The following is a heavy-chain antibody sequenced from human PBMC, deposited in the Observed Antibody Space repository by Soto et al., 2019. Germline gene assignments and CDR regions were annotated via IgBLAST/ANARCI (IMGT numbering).Heavy chain of an antibody. J-gene: IGHJ4*02. D-gene: IGHD2-2*02. Sequence: SETLSLTCTVSGGSISSGGYYWSWIRQHPGKGLEWIGYIYYSGSTYYNPSLKSRVTISVDTSKNQFSLKLSSVTAADTAVYYCARLIVVVPAAIARVPLDFDYWGQGTLVTVSS. CDR3: ARLIVVVPAAIARVPLDFDY. V-gene: IGHV4-31*03. CDR1: GGSISSGGYY. CDR2: IYYSGST.